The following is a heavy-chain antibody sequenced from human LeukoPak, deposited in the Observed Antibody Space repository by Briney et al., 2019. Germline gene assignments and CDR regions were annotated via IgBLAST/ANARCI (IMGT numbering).Heavy chain of an antibody. CDR3: ARHGYSRGWYTRQGEIFDI. CDR2: IYHSGST. V-gene: IGHV4-38-2*01. Sequence: SETLSLTCAVSGYSISSGYYWGWIRQPPGKGLEWIGSIYHSGSTYYNPSLKSRVTISVDTSKNQFSLKLGSVTAADTAVYYCARHGYSRGWYTRQGEIFDIWGQGTMVTVSS. D-gene: IGHD6-19*01. CDR1: GYSISSGYY. J-gene: IGHJ3*02.